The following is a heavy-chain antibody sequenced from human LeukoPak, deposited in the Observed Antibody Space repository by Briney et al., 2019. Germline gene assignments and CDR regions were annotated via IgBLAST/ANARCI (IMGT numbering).Heavy chain of an antibody. V-gene: IGHV3-48*04. CDR1: GFSFSSYG. CDR3: ARSGGMGYYYYMDV. CDR2: ISSSGSTI. Sequence: GSLRLSCAASGFSFSSYGMHWVRQAPGKGLEWVSYISSSGSTIYYADSVKGRFTISRDNAKKSLYLQMNSLRAEDTAVYYCARSGGMGYYYYMDVWGKGTTVTISS. J-gene: IGHJ6*03. D-gene: IGHD1-26*01.